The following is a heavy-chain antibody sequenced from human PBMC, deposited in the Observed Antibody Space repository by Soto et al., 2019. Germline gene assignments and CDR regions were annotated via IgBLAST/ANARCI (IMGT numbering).Heavy chain of an antibody. Sequence: QVQLVQSGAEVKKPGSSVKVSCKASGGTFSSYAISWVRQAPGQGLEWMGGIIPIFGTANYAQKFQGRVTITADESTSTAYMELSSLRSEDTAVYYCAREGVAYYYGSGSYYLYWGQGTLVIVSS. J-gene: IGHJ4*02. CDR2: IIPIFGTA. V-gene: IGHV1-69*01. CDR1: GGTFSSYA. D-gene: IGHD3-10*01. CDR3: AREGVAYYYGSGSYYLY.